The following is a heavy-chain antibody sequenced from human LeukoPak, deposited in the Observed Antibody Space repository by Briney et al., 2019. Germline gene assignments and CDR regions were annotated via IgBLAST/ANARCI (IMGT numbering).Heavy chain of an antibody. J-gene: IGHJ4*02. V-gene: IGHV4-30-2*01. D-gene: IGHD6-13*01. CDR3: ATRAPYSSSWHDY. CDR1: GGSISSGGYS. Sequence: PSETLSLTCAVSGGSISSGGYSWSWIRQPPGKGLEWIGYIYHSGSTYYNPSLKSRVTISVDRSKNQFSLKLSSVTAADTAVYYCATRAPYSSSWHDYWGQGTLVTVSS. CDR2: IYHSGST.